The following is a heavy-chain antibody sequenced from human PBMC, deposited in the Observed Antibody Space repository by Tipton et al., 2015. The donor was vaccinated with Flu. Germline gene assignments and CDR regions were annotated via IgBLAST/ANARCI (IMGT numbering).Heavy chain of an antibody. CDR2: ISGSGFYI. CDR1: GFTLRSHS. Sequence: GSLRLSCVASGFTLRSHSMNWVRQAPGKGLEWLSSISGSGFYINYADSGKGRFTISRDDAKHSVYLEMNSLRGEDTAVYYCARDLVNAFDMWGQGTMVTVSA. D-gene: IGHD4-23*01. V-gene: IGHV3-21*06. CDR3: ARDLVNAFDM. J-gene: IGHJ3*02.